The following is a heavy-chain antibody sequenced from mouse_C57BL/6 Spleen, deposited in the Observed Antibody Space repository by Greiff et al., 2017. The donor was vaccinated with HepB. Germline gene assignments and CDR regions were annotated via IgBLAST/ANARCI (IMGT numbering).Heavy chain of an antibody. CDR3: ARRDYDYDGYFDV. Sequence: VQLQQSGPELVKPGASVKISCKASGYAFSSSWMNWVKQRPGKGLEWIGRIYPGDGDTNYNGKFKGKATLSADKSSSTAYMQLSSLTSEDSAVYFCARRDYDYDGYFDVWGKGTTVTVSS. CDR2: IYPGDGDT. D-gene: IGHD2-4*01. J-gene: IGHJ1*03. V-gene: IGHV1-82*01. CDR1: GYAFSSSW.